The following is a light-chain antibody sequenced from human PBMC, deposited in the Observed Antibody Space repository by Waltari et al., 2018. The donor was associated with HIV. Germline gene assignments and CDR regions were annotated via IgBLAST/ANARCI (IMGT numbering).Light chain of an antibody. CDR1: NSNIGSTS. J-gene: IGLJ3*02. CDR3: ATWDDSLNAWV. Sequence: QSVLTQSPSASGTPRQRVTISCSGSNSNIGSTSVNWYHQLPGAAPKLLIYSTDQRPSGVPDRYSASKSGTSASLAIRGLQPEDEADYYCATWDDSLNAWVFGGGTKVTVL. V-gene: IGLV1-44*01. CDR2: STD.